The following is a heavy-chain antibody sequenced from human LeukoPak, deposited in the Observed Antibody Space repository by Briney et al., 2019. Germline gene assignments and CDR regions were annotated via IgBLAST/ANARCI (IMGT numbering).Heavy chain of an antibody. J-gene: IGHJ4*02. V-gene: IGHV3-30*02. CDR2: IRYDGSNK. CDR1: GFTFSSSG. D-gene: IGHD2-2*01. Sequence: GGSLRLSCAASGFTFSSSGMHWVRQAPGKGLEWVAFIRYDGSNKYYADSVKGRFAISRDNSKNTLYLQMNSLRAEDTAVYYCAKAASASAAIDYWGQGTLVTVSS. CDR3: AKAASASAAIDY.